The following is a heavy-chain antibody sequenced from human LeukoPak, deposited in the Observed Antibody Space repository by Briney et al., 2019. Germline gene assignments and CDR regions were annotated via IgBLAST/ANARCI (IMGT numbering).Heavy chain of an antibody. D-gene: IGHD6-19*01. CDR1: GFTFSGSA. CDR3: ACHSSGWEIHY. V-gene: IGHV3-73*01. J-gene: IGHJ4*02. Sequence: PGGSLKLSCAASGFTFSGSAMHWVRQASGKGLEWVGRIRSKANSYATAYAASVKGRFTISRDDSKNTAYLQMNSLKTEDTAVYYCACHSSGWEIHYWGQGTLVTVSS. CDR2: IRSKANSYAT.